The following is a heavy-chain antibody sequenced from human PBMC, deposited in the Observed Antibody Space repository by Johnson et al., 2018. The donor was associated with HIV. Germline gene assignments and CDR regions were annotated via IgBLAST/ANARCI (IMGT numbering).Heavy chain of an antibody. Sequence: VQLVESGGGVVQPGRSLRLSCAASGFTFSNAWMSWVRQAPGKGLEYVSAISGSGGSTYYADSVKGRFTISRDNSKNTLYLQMNSLRAEDTAVYYCASSELATMDNAFDIWGRGTMVTVSS. J-gene: IGHJ3*02. V-gene: IGHV3-23*04. CDR2: ISGSGGST. CDR1: GFTFSNAW. CDR3: ASSELATMDNAFDI. D-gene: IGHD1-14*01.